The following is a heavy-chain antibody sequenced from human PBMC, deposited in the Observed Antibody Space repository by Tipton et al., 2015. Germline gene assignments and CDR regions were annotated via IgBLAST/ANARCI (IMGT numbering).Heavy chain of an antibody. V-gene: IGHV4-4*02. CDR3: ARTCSSTSLFVYWYFDL. Sequence: TLSLTCTVSGGSISSISWWTWVRQPPNKGLEWIGQIFHSADTNYSPSLRGRVTMSVDTSKGQFSLRLTSVTAADTAVYYCARTCSSTSLFVYWYFDLWGRGTLVTVSS. J-gene: IGHJ2*01. CDR2: IFHSADT. D-gene: IGHD2-2*01. CDR1: GGSISSISW.